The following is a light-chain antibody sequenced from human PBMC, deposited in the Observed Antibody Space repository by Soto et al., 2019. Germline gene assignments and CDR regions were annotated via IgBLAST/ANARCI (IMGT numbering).Light chain of an antibody. V-gene: IGLV2-11*01. Sequence: QSVLTQPPSASGSPGQSVTISCTGTSGDVGGYNYVSWYQQHPGKAPKLMIYDVSKRPSGVPDRFSGSKSGNTASLTISGLQAEDEADYYCCSYAGSVVFGGGTQLTVL. CDR1: SGDVGGYNY. J-gene: IGLJ2*01. CDR2: DVS. CDR3: CSYAGSVV.